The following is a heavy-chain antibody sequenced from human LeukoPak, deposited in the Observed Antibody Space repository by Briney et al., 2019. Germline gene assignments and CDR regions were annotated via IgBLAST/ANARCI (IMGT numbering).Heavy chain of an antibody. CDR1: GGSISSYY. CDR2: IYYSGST. J-gene: IGHJ4*02. CDR3: ASSYDSSGYYGY. Sequence: SETLSLTCTVSGGSISSYYWSWIRQHPGKGLEWIGYIYYSGSTYYNPSLKSRVTISVDTSKNQFSLKLSSVTAADTAVYYCASSYDSSGYYGYWGQGTLVTVSS. D-gene: IGHD3-22*01. V-gene: IGHV4-59*06.